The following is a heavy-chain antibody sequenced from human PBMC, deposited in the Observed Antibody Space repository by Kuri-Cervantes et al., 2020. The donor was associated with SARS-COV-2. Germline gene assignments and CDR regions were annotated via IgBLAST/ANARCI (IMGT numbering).Heavy chain of an antibody. CDR3: ARDFRFGELTPIDAFDI. CDR2: IWYDGSNK. Sequence: GESLKISCAASGFTFSSYGMHWVRQAPGKGLEWVAVIWYDGSNKYYADSVKGRFTISRDNSKNTLYLQMNSLRAEDTAVYYCARDFRFGELTPIDAFDIWGRGTMVTVSS. J-gene: IGHJ3*02. D-gene: IGHD3-10*01. CDR1: GFTFSSYG. V-gene: IGHV3-33*01.